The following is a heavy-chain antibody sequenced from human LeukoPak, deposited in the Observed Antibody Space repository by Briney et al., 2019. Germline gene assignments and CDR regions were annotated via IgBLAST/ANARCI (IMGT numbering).Heavy chain of an antibody. CDR2: IIVSGSRT. J-gene: IGHJ3*02. CDR3: SKDPNGDYIGAFDM. V-gene: IGHV3-23*01. CDR1: GVTFSNYA. D-gene: IGHD4-17*01. Sequence: PGGSLRLSCAASGVTFSNYAMTWVRQAPGKGLEWVSSIIVSGSRTYYADPVKGRFTISRDNSKHTLYLQMNSLKAEDTALYYCSKDPNGDYIGAFDMWGPGTLVTVSS.